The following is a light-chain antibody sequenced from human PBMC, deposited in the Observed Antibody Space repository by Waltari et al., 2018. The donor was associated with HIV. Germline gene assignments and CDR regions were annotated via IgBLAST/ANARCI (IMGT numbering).Light chain of an antibody. Sequence: QSALTQPASVSGSLGQSITISCTGTSGAVGGYNFFSWYQKHPGKAPKLIIYNVNSPPSGVSFRFSGSRSTNTASLTISGLQAEDEADYFCCSYTRSGPRYVLFGGGTRLTVL. CDR3: CSYTRSGPRYVL. J-gene: IGLJ2*01. CDR1: SGAVGGYNF. V-gene: IGLV2-14*03. CDR2: NVN.